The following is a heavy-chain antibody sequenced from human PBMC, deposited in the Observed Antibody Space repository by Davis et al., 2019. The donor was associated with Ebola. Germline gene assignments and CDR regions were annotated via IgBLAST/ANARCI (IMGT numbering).Heavy chain of an antibody. J-gene: IGHJ4*02. CDR2: IKQDGSEK. CDR1: GFTFSDYY. Sequence: PGGSLRLSCAASGFTFSDYYMSWIRQAPGKGLEWVANIKQDGSEKYYVDSVKGRFTISRDNAKNSLYLQMNSLRAEDTAVYYCAREMGIAVSWGQGTLVTVSS. D-gene: IGHD6-19*01. V-gene: IGHV3-7*03. CDR3: AREMGIAVS.